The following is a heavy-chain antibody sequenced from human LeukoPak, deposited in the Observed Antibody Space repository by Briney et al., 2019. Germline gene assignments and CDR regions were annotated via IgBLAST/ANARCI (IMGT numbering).Heavy chain of an antibody. CDR3: ARAYSSSWPHFFDY. D-gene: IGHD6-13*01. Sequence: SETLSLTCAVYGGSLSGYYWSWIRQPPGKELEWIGYIYYSGSTNYNPSLKSRVTISVDTSKNQFSLKLSSVTAADTAVYYCARAYSSSWPHFFDYWGQGTLVTVSS. J-gene: IGHJ4*02. V-gene: IGHV4-59*01. CDR2: IYYSGST. CDR1: GGSLSGYY.